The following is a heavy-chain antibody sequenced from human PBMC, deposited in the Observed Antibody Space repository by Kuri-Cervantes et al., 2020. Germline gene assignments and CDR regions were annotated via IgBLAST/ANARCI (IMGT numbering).Heavy chain of an antibody. CDR3: ARAKLYDAFDV. D-gene: IGHD5/OR15-5a*01. J-gene: IGHJ3*01. CDR1: GFILGCYG. CDR2: IYSGGST. V-gene: IGHV3-66*02. Sequence: GESLKISCAASGFILGCYGVYWVRQAPGKGLEWVSVIYSGGSTYYADSVKDRFTISRDNSKNTLYLQMNSLRAEDTAVYYCARAKLYDAFDVWGQGTMVTVSS.